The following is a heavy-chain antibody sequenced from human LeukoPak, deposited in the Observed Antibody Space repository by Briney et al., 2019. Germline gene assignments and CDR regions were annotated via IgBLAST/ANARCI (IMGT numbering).Heavy chain of an antibody. V-gene: IGHV1-8*01. CDR2: MNPNSGNT. CDR1: GYTFTSYD. J-gene: IGHJ4*02. CDR3: ARGQSGWHGLDFDY. D-gene: IGHD6-19*01. Sequence: GASVKVSCEASGYTFTSYDINWVRQATGQGLEWMGWMNPNSGNTGYAQKFQGRVTMTRSTSISTAYMELSSLRSEDTAVYYCARGQSGWHGLDFDYWGQGTLVTVSS.